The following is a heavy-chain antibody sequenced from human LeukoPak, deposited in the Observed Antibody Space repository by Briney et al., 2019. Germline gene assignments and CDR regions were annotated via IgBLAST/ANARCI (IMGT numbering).Heavy chain of an antibody. D-gene: IGHD6-19*01. CDR2: ISYDGSNK. CDR1: GFTFSSYG. V-gene: IGHV3-30*18. CDR3: AKDEIGAVAGLIDY. J-gene: IGHJ4*02. Sequence: PGRSLRLSCAASGFTFSSYGMYWVRQAPGKGLEWVALISYDGSNKYYADSVKGRFTISRDNPKNTLYLQMNSLRAEDTAVYYCAKDEIGAVAGLIDYWGQGTLVTVSS.